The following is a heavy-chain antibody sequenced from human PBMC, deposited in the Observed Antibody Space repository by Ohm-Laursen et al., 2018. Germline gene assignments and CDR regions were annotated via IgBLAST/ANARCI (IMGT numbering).Heavy chain of an antibody. V-gene: IGHV3-15*01. CDR2: IKSETDDGTT. D-gene: IGHD2-15*01. Sequence: GSLRLSCAASGFTFSNAWMSWVRQSPGRGLEWVGRIKSETDDGTTDYAAPVKGRFTVSRDDSKNTLYLQMNSLKTEDTAVYYCTTEDSGGFAYWGQGTLVTVSS. J-gene: IGHJ4*02. CDR3: TTEDSGGFAY. CDR1: GFTFSNAW.